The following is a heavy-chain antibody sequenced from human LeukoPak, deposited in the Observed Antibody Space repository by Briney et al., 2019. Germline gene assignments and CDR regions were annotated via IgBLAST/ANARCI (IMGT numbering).Heavy chain of an antibody. Sequence: GGSLRLSCAASGFTVSSNYMSGVRQAPGKGLEWVSVIYSGGSTYYADSVKGRLTISRDNSKNTLYLQMNSLRAEDTAVYYCARGLSAAASRNYFDYWGQGTLVTVSS. V-gene: IGHV3-53*01. CDR1: GFTVSSNY. CDR3: ARGLSAAASRNYFDY. D-gene: IGHD6-13*01. J-gene: IGHJ4*02. CDR2: IYSGGST.